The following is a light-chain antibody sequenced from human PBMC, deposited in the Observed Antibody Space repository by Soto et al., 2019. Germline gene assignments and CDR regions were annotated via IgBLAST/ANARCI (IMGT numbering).Light chain of an antibody. V-gene: IGKV1-5*03. J-gene: IGKJ1*01. CDR2: KAS. Sequence: DIQMTQSPSTLSASVGDRVIITYRASQSISTWLAWYQQKAGKAPKLLIYKASNLESGVPSRFSGSGSGTEFTLTISSLQPDDFATYYCQQYNSYPPSWAFGQGTKVDIK. CDR1: QSISTW. CDR3: QQYNSYPPSWA.